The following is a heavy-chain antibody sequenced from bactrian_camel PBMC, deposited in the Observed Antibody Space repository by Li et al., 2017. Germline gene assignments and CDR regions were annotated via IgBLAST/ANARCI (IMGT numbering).Heavy chain of an antibody. CDR1: GSTYDIQS. CDR3: AADPVCRRWDIEPGFSY. J-gene: IGHJ6*01. D-gene: IGHD7*01. V-gene: IGHV3S54*01. CDR2: VYTGDGST. Sequence: HVQLVESGGGSVQAGGSLRLSCAASGSTYDIQSMGWFRQAPGKEREGVASVYTGDGSTYYADSVKGRFTISQDNAKNTVYLRMNDMKPEDSAKYYCAADPVCRRWDIEPGFSYWGQGTQVTVS.